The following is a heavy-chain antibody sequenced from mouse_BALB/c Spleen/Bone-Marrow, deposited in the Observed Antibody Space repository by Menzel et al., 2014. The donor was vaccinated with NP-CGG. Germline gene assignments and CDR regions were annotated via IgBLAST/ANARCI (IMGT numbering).Heavy chain of an antibody. D-gene: IGHD1-1*01. CDR3: ARRRTFITSVEEYFDV. V-gene: IGHV1-82*01. Sequence: QVQLQQPGPELVKPGASVKISCRASGYVFSTSWMNWVKQRPGQGLEWIGRIYPGDGDTNYNGKFKGKATLTADESSSTAHMQISSLTSVDSAVYFCARRRTFITSVEEYFDVWGAGTTVTVSS. CDR1: GYVFSTSW. CDR2: IYPGDGDT. J-gene: IGHJ1*01.